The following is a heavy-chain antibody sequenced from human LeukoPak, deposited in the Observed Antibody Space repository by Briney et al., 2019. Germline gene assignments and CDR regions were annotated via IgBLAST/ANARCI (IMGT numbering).Heavy chain of an antibody. J-gene: IGHJ6*02. CDR2: IKQDGSEK. CDR1: GFTFSSHW. Sequence: GGSLRLSCEASGFTFSSHWMSWVRQAPGKGLEWVAIIKQDGSEKDYVDSVTGRFTISRDNAKNSLYLQMNSLTDEDTAVYYCAITTSAWRYGMDVWGQGTTVTVSS. CDR3: AITTSAWRYGMDV. V-gene: IGHV3-7*01. D-gene: IGHD6-19*01.